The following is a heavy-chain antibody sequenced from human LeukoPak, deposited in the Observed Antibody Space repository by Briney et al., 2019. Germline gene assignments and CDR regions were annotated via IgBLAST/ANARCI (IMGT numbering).Heavy chain of an antibody. CDR3: ARSIVVVPAVDDY. V-gene: IGHV3-30*04. CDR2: ISYDGSNK. J-gene: IGHJ4*02. D-gene: IGHD2-2*01. CDR1: GFTFSSYA. Sequence: GSLRLSCAASGFTFSSYAMHWVRQAPGKGLEWVAVISYDGSNKYYADSVKGRFTISRDNSKNTLYLQVNSLRAEDTAVYYCARSIVVVPAVDDYWGQGTLVTVSS.